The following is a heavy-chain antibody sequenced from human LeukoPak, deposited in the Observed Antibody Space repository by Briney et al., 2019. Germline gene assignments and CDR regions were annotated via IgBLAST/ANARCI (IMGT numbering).Heavy chain of an antibody. CDR1: GFTFSDHY. J-gene: IGHJ4*02. CDR3: TREGRYCSSTSCYVCLDF. D-gene: IGHD2-2*01. Sequence: PGGSLRLSCAVSGFTFSDHYMDWVRQAPGKGLEWVGRTKNKANSYTTEYAASVKGRFTVSREDSKNALYLQMNSLKTEDTAVYYGTREGRYCSSTSCYVCLDFWGQGTLVTVSS. CDR2: TKNKANSYTT. V-gene: IGHV3-72*01.